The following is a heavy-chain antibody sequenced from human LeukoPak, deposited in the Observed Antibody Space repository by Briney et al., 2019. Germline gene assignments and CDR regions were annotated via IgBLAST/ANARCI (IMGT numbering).Heavy chain of an antibody. V-gene: IGHV4-59*08. CDR1: GGSISSYY. J-gene: IGHJ4*02. D-gene: IGHD3-16*02. CDR3: ARGGVRLSPFDY. Sequence: SETLSLTCTVSGGSISSYYWSWIRQPPGKGLEWIGYIYYSGSTNYNPSLKSRVTISVDTSKNQFSLKLSSVTAADTAVYYCARGGVRLSPFDYWGQGTLVTVSS. CDR2: IYYSGST.